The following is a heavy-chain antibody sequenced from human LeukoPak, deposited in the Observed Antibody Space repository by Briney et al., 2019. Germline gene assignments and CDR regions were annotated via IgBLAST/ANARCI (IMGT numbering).Heavy chain of an antibody. Sequence: GGSLRLSCAASGFTFRNFAMNWVRQAPGKGLEWVSYTSNRGNTIYYADSVKGRFTISRDNSKNTLYLQMNSLRAEDTAVYYCARDGGYSSSWYPNYWGQGTLVTVSS. CDR2: TSNRGNTI. V-gene: IGHV3-48*01. J-gene: IGHJ4*02. CDR3: ARDGGYSSSWYPNY. D-gene: IGHD6-13*01. CDR1: GFTFRNFA.